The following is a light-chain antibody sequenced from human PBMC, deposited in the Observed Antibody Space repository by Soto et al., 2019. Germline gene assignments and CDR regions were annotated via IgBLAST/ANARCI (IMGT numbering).Light chain of an antibody. J-gene: IGKJ2*01. CDR1: QSIVYSDGNAY. CDR2: KAF. Sequence: DVVMTQSPLSLPVTLGQPASISCRSSQSIVYSDGNAYLSWFQQRPGQSPRRLIYKAFNRDSGVPDRFSGSGSGTDFTLQISRVEAEDVGVYYCMQGTHWPPVTFGQGTKLEIK. V-gene: IGKV2-30*01. CDR3: MQGTHWPPVT.